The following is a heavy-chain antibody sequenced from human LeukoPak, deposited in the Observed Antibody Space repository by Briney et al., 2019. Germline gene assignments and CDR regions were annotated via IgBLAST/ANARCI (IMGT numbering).Heavy chain of an antibody. D-gene: IGHD3-10*01. CDR3: VKDSRGSGSN. V-gene: IGHV3-23*01. J-gene: IGHJ4*02. CDR1: GFTFSSYS. Sequence: GGSLRLSCAASGFTFSSYSMNWVRQAPGKGLEWVSAIIGSGGSTYYADSVKGRFTISRDNSKNTLYLQMNSLRAEDTAVYYCVKDSRGSGSNWGQGTLVTVSS. CDR2: IIGSGGST.